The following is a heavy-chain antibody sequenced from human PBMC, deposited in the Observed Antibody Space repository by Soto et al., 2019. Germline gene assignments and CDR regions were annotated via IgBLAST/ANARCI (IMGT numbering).Heavy chain of an antibody. CDR2: INPDGSAT. Sequence: GGSLRLSCAASGFTFSSYWMHWVRQAPGKGLVWVSRINPDGSATNYADSVKGRFTISRDNTKNTLYLQMNSLRAEDTAVFYCGRGGSDSPMAPGYWGQGTLVTVSS. CDR3: GRGGSDSPMAPGY. J-gene: IGHJ4*02. V-gene: IGHV3-74*01. D-gene: IGHD5-18*01. CDR1: GFTFSSYW.